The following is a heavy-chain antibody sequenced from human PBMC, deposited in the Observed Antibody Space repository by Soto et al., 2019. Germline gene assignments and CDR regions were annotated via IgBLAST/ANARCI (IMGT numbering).Heavy chain of an antibody. CDR2: INPDGSAT. Sequence: GGSLRLSCAASGFTFSSYWMHWVRQAPGKGLVWVSRINPDGSATNYADSVKGRFTISRDNTKNTLYLQMNSLRAEDTAVFYCGRGGSDSPMAPGYWGQGTLVTVSS. CDR3: GRGGSDSPMAPGY. J-gene: IGHJ4*02. V-gene: IGHV3-74*01. D-gene: IGHD5-18*01. CDR1: GFTFSSYW.